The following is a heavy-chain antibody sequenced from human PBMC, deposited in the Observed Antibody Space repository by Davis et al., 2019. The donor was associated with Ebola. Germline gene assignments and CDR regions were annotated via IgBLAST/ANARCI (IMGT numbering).Heavy chain of an antibody. J-gene: IGHJ4*02. V-gene: IGHV1-18*01. CDR2: ISAYNGNT. CDR1: GGTFSSYT. Sequence: AASVKVSCKASGGTFSSYTISWVRQAPGQGLEWMGWISAYNGNTNYAQKLQGRVTMTTDTSTSTAYMELRSLRSDDTAVYYCARPKKAGYSGYDYWGQGTLVTVSS. CDR3: ARPKKAGYSGYDY. D-gene: IGHD5-12*01.